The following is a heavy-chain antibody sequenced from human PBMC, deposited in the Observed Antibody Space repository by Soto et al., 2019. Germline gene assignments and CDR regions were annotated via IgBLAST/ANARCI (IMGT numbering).Heavy chain of an antibody. Sequence: QVQLQESGPGLVKASQTLSLTCTVSGGSINTGGYYWGWIRHLPGEGLEWIGHIFYTGTAYYNPSLRSRVTVSIDTSANQFSLHMYSVTAADTAMYYCARRLDDTPETFFNWFDPWGQGILVTVSS. CDR2: IFYTGTA. CDR3: ARRLDDTPETFFNWFDP. CDR1: GGSINTGGYY. V-gene: IGHV4-31*03. D-gene: IGHD2-15*01. J-gene: IGHJ5*02.